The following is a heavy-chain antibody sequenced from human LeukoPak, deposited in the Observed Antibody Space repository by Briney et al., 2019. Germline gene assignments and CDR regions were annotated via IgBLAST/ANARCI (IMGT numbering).Heavy chain of an antibody. CDR2: IYYSGST. Sequence: PSETLSLTXTVSGGSISSSSYYWGWIGQPPGKGVQWIGSIYYSGSTYYHPSLKSRVTISVDTSKNQFSLKLSSVTAADTAVYYCASRGVVDYWGQGTLVTVSS. CDR3: ASRGVVDY. J-gene: IGHJ4*02. CDR1: GGSISSSSYY. V-gene: IGHV4-39*01. D-gene: IGHD3-3*01.